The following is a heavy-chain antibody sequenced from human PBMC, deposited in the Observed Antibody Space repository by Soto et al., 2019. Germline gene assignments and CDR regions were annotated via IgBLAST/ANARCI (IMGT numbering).Heavy chain of an antibody. CDR3: ARDSFSGGYDYIWGSYREAYFDY. Sequence: EVQLVESGGGLVQPGGSLRLSCAASGFTFSSYSMNWVRQAPGKGLEWVSYISSSSSTIYYADSVKGRFTISRDNAKNSLYLQMNSLRAEDTAVYYCARDSFSGGYDYIWGSYREAYFDYWGQGTLVTVSS. CDR2: ISSSSSTI. J-gene: IGHJ4*02. V-gene: IGHV3-48*01. CDR1: GFTFSSYS. D-gene: IGHD3-16*02.